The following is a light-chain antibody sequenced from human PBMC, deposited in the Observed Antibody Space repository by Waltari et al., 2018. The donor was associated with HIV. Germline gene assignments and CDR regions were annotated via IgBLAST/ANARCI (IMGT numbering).Light chain of an antibody. CDR3: SSYTSSSTLVV. Sequence: QSALTQPASVSGSPGQSITISCTGTSSDVGGYHYVSWYQQHPGKAPKLMIYEVSNRPSGVSNRFSGSKSGNTASLTISGLQAEDEANYYCSSYTSSSTLVVFGTGTKVTVL. CDR2: EVS. CDR1: SSDVGGYHY. V-gene: IGLV2-14*01. J-gene: IGLJ1*01.